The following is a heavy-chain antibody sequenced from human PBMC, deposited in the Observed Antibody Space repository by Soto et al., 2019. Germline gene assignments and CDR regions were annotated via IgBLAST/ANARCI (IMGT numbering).Heavy chain of an antibody. D-gene: IGHD1-1*01. CDR2: ISSSSSYI. CDR1: VFTLSSYS. CDR3: GRADLEQYHNIHLES. V-gene: IGHV3-21*01. J-gene: IGHJ6*02. Sequence: VGSLRLSCAASVFTLSSYSMNWVRHSPGKGLEWVSAISSSSSYIYYADSVKGRFTISRDNAKNSVYLQMNSLRAEDTAVYYCGRADLEQYHNIHLESWGPGTSVTVSS.